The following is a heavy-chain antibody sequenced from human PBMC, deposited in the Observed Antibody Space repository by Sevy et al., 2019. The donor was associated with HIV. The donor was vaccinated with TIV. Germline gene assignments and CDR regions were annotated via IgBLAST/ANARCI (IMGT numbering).Heavy chain of an antibody. CDR3: ARPQAAAGLWDAFDI. V-gene: IGHV5-51*01. CDR1: GYSFSTYW. CDR2: IYPGDSDT. J-gene: IGHJ3*02. D-gene: IGHD6-13*01. Sequence: GESLKISCKGSGYSFSTYWMGWVRQMPGKGLEWMGSIYPGDSDTRYRPSFQGQVTISADNSITTAYLQWTSLKASDTAIYYCARPQAAAGLWDAFDIWGQGTMVTVSS.